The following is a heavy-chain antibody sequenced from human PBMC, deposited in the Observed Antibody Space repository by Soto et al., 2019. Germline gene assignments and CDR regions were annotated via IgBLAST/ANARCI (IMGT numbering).Heavy chain of an antibody. J-gene: IGHJ4*02. V-gene: IGHV3-15*07. D-gene: IGHD2-15*01. CDR2: IYSRADGGTT. CDR1: GFTFKSAW. CDR3: ATEQTFSGGCFDS. Sequence: EVQLVESGGGLVEPGGSLRLSCAASGFTFKSAWMNWVRQAPGKGLEWVGRIYSRADGGTTDYAAPVKGSFTISRDDSEGTLFLQMSNLKAEDTAVYFCATEQTFSGGCFDSWGQGTLVTVSS.